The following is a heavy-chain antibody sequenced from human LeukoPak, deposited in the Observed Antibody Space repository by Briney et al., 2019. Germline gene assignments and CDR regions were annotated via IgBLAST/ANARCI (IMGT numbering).Heavy chain of an antibody. CDR3: AKSPSSWKFDD. CDR1: GFTFSSYN. Sequence: PGGSLRLSCAASGFTFSSYNMNWVRQAPGKGLEWVSYISSGSGTINSADSVKGRFTISRDNAKNSLYLQMNSLRAEDTAVYYCAKSPSSWKFDDWGQGTLVTVSS. V-gene: IGHV3-48*01. CDR2: ISSGSGTI. J-gene: IGHJ4*02. D-gene: IGHD6-13*01.